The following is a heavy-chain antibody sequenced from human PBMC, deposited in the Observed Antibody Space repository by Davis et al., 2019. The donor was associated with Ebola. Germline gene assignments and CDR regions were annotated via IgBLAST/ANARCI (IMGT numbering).Heavy chain of an antibody. D-gene: IGHD3-10*01. J-gene: IGHJ6*02. Sequence: SGPTLVKPTKTLTLTCTFSGFSLSTSGMCVSWIRQPPGKALEWLARIDWDDDKYYSTSLKTRLTISKDTSNNQVVLTMTNMDPVDTATYYCARSRIWFGELGWYYYYYGMDVWGQGTTVTVSS. CDR3: ARSRIWFGELGWYYYYYGMDV. CDR1: GFSLSTSGMC. V-gene: IGHV2-70*11. CDR2: IDWDDDK.